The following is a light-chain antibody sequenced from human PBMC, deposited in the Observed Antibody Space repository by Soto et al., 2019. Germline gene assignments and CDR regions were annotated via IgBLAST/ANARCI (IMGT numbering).Light chain of an antibody. CDR1: QSIRNW. CDR2: KTS. J-gene: IGKJ1*01. CDR3: QQYQSYWT. V-gene: IGKV1-5*03. Sequence: DIQMTQSPSTLSASVGDRVTITCRASQSIRNWLAWYQQKPGKAPKLLIYKTSSLERGVPSRFSGSGSGTEFTLTISSLQPDDFATYHCQQYQSYWTFGQGTKVDIK.